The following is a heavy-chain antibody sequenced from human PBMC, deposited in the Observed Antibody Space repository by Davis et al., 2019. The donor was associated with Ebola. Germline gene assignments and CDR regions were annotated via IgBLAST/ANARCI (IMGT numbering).Heavy chain of an antibody. CDR1: GYNFNRYG. D-gene: IGHD2-2*01. J-gene: IGHJ5*02. Sequence: AASVKVSCKTSGYNFNRYGISWVRQVPGQGLEWMGWISGYDGVTKYSEKYEGRITLTTVTSTSTAYMEVRSLTSDDTALYYCARDGLVPDAIRGGFDPWGQGMLVTVSS. V-gene: IGHV1-18*01. CDR3: ARDGLVPDAIRGGFDP. CDR2: ISGYDGVT.